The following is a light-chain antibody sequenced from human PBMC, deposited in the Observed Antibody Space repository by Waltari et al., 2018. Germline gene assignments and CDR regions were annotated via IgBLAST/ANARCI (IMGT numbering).Light chain of an antibody. CDR3: ASWDDSHYV. J-gene: IGLJ1*01. CDR1: RANLGSNF. V-gene: IGLV1-47*01. Sequence: QSVLTQPPSASATPGQRVTISCSGSRANLGSNFLYWYQQFPQTAPKLLIYRNIERPSGVPARFSASKSGTSAALVISGVRSEDEAIYYCASWDDSHYVFGPGTTVTVL. CDR2: RNI.